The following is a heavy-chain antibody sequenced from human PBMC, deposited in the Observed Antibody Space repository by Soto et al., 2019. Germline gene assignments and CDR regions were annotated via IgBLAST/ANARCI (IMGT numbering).Heavy chain of an antibody. CDR2: IYPGDSDT. V-gene: IGHV5-51*01. Sequence: PGESLKISCKGSGYSFTSYWIGWVRQMPGQGLAWMGIIYPGDSDTRYSPSFQGQVTISANKTISTAYLQWSSLKASDTAMYYCARHSDIAGRPVADYWGQGTLVTVSS. CDR1: GYSFTSYW. J-gene: IGHJ4*02. D-gene: IGHD6-6*01. CDR3: ARHSDIAGRPVADY.